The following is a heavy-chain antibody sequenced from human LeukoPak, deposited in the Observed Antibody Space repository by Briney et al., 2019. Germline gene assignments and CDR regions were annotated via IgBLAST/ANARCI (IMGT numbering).Heavy chain of an antibody. CDR1: GGSISSYY. D-gene: IGHD3-22*01. CDR2: VYYSGNT. V-gene: IGHV4-59*01. CDR3: AKYYYGSGSDY. Sequence: SETLSLTCTVSGGSISSYYWSWIRQPPGKGLEWIGYVYYSGNTNYNPSLKSRVTISVDTSKNQFSLKLSSVTAADTAVYYCAKYYYGSGSDYWGQGTLVTVSS. J-gene: IGHJ4*02.